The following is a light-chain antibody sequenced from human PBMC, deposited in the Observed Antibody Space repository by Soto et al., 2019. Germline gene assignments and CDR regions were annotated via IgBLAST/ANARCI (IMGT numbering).Light chain of an antibody. Sequence: DIQMTQSPSSLSASVGARVTITCRASQDISKNLAWYQQIPGKAPKLLIFAASTLQSGVPSRFSASGSGTYFILTVGGLQPEDAATYYCQQTKVFPLTFGGGTKVEI. CDR1: QDISKN. CDR3: QQTKVFPLT. J-gene: IGKJ4*01. CDR2: AAS. V-gene: IGKV1-12*01.